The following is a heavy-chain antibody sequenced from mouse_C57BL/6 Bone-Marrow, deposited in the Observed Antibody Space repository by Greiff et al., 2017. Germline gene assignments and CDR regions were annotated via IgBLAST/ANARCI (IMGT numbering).Heavy chain of an antibody. CDR3: TGTVVATDYYAMDY. D-gene: IGHD1-1*01. J-gene: IGHJ4*01. CDR2: IRLKSDNYAT. V-gene: IGHV6-3*01. CDR1: GFTFSNYW. Sequence: EVQGVESGGGLVQPGGSMKLSCVASGFTFSNYWMNWVRQSPEKGLEWVAQIRLKSDNYATHYAESVKGRFTISRDDSKSSVYLQMNNLRAEDTGIYYCTGTVVATDYYAMDYWGQGTSVTVSS.